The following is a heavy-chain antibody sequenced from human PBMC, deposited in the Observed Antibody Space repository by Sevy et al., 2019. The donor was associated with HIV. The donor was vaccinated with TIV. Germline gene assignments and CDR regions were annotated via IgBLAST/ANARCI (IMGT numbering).Heavy chain of an antibody. Sequence: GGCLRLSCEASGFTFSKYSMSWVRQAPGKGLEWVSTFSFGCGRINYADSVKGRFTISRDDSKNTLYLQMNSLRVEDTAVYYCAREGCTKPHDYWGQGTLVTVSS. CDR2: FSFGCGRI. D-gene: IGHD2-8*01. V-gene: IGHV3-23*01. J-gene: IGHJ4*02. CDR3: AREGCTKPHDY. CDR1: GFTFSKYS.